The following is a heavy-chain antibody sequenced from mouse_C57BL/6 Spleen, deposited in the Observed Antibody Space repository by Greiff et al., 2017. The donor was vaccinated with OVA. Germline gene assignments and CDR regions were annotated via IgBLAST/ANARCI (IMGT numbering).Heavy chain of an antibody. Sequence: VKLMESGPELVKPGASVKISCKASGYAFSSSWMNWVKQRPGKGLEWIGRIYPGDGDTNYNGKFKGKATLTADKSSSTAYMQLSSLTSEDSAVYFCARSWDGRYFDYWGQGTTLTVSS. V-gene: IGHV1-82*01. CDR2: IYPGDGDT. J-gene: IGHJ2*01. CDR1: GYAFSSSW. D-gene: IGHD4-1*01. CDR3: ARSWDGRYFDY.